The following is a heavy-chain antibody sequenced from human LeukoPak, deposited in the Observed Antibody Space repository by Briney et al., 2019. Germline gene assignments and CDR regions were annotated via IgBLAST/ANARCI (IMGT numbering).Heavy chain of an antibody. J-gene: IGHJ4*02. V-gene: IGHV3-11*04. CDR3: ARERYFDWFRHNDDFDY. D-gene: IGHD3-9*01. Sequence: GGSLRLSCAASGFTFSDYNMRWIRQAPGKGLEWVSSISRSGSTKYYADSVKGRFTISRDNAKNSLYLQMNSLRAEDTAVYYCARERYFDWFRHNDDFDYWGQGTLVTVSS. CDR2: ISRSGSTK. CDR1: GFTFSDYN.